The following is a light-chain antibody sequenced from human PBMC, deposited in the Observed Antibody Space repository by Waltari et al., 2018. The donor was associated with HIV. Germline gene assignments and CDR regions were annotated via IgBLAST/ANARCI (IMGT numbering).Light chain of an antibody. J-gene: IGKJ1*01. CDR3: QKYNNAPRT. V-gene: IGKV1-27*01. CDR1: QAIGNS. CDR2: AAS. Sequence: IPMTQSPSFLSAFVRDRVTNICRASQAIGNSLAWYQQRPGKVPQLLIYAASTLQSGVPSRFSGFGSGRNFTLAIASFQPEDVATYFCQKYNNAPRTFGQGTKVEI.